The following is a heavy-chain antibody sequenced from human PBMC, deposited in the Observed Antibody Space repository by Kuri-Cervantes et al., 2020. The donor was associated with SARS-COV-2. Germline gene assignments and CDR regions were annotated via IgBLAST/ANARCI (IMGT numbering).Heavy chain of an antibody. CDR1: GFTFSSYA. V-gene: IGHV3-23*01. J-gene: IGHJ4*02. CDR2: ISGSGGST. D-gene: IGHD3-22*01. CDR3: VKTLSSDDYDFDS. Sequence: GESLKISCAASGFTFSSYAMSWVRQAPGKGLEWVSAISGSGGSTYYADSVKGRFTISRDNSKNTLYLRMNSLRAEDTAVYYCVKTLSSDDYDFDSWGQGTLVTDSS.